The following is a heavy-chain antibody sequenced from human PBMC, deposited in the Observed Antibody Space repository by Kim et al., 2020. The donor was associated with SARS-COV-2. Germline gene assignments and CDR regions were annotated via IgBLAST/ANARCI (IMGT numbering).Heavy chain of an antibody. CDR1: GYSISSGYY. Sequence: SETLSLTCTVSGYSISSGYYWGWIRQPPGKGLEWIGSIYHRGSTYYNPSLKSRVTISVDTSKNQFSLKLSSVTAADTAVYYCAREYSSGLTRAFDYWGQG. CDR3: AREYSSGLTRAFDY. V-gene: IGHV4-38-2*02. J-gene: IGHJ4*02. D-gene: IGHD6-19*01. CDR2: IYHRGST.